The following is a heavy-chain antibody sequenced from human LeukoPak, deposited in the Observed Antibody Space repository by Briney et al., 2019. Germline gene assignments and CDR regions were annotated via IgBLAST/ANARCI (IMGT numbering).Heavy chain of an antibody. J-gene: IGHJ4*02. CDR2: INPNSGGT. D-gene: IGHD6-19*01. V-gene: IGHV1-2*02. Sequence: ASVKVSCKASGYTFTGSYMHWVRQAPGQGLEWMGWINPNSGGTNYAQKFQGRVTMTRDTSISTAYMELSRLRSDDTAVYYCARAVAGTYRFDYWGQGTLVTVSS. CDR3: ARAVAGTYRFDY. CDR1: GYTFTGSY.